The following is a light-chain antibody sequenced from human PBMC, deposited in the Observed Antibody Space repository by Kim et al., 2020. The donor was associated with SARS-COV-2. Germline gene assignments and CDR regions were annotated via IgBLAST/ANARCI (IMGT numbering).Light chain of an antibody. CDR2: GKN. CDR3: NSRDSSGDHLL. V-gene: IGLV3-19*01. CDR1: SLRSYY. Sequence: ALGQTVRITCKGDSLRSYYATWYKQKPGQAPVVVIYGKNNRPSGIPDRFSGSSSGNTASLTITGAQAEDEADYYCNSRDSSGDHLLFGGGTQLTVL. J-gene: IGLJ3*02.